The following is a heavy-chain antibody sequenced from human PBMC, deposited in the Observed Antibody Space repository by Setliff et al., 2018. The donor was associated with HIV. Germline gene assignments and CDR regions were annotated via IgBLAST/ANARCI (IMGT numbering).Heavy chain of an antibody. CDR3: ARAGGSGSYYLSWYYGMDV. CDR2: IIPIFGTA. V-gene: IGHV1-69*05. D-gene: IGHD3-10*01. CDR1: GGTFSSYA. J-gene: IGHJ6*02. Sequence: GASVKVSCKASGGTFSSYAISWVRQAPGQGLEWMGGIIPIFGTANYAQKFQGRVTVTTDGSTSTAYMELSSLRSEDTAVYYCARAGGSGSYYLSWYYGMDVWGQGTTVTVSS.